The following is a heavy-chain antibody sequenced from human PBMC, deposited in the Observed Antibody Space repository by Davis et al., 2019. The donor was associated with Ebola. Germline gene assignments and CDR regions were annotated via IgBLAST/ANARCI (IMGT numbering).Heavy chain of an antibody. Sequence: MPSETLSLTCAVSGGSISSSNWWSWVRQPPGKGLEWIVEIYHSGSTNYNPSLKSRVTISGDTCKNQFSLKLSSVTAADTAVYYWARGRPGRGYSYLPWGQGTLVTVSS. V-gene: IGHV4-4*02. CDR1: GGSISSSNW. J-gene: IGHJ5*02. CDR3: ARGRPGRGYSYLP. CDR2: IYHSGST. D-gene: IGHD5-18*01.